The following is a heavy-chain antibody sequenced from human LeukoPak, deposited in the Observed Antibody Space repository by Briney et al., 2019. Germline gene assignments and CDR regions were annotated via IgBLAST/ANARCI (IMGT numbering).Heavy chain of an antibody. CDR2: INPNSGGT. Sequence: ASVEVSCKASGYTFTGYYMHWVRQAPGQGLEWMGWINPNSGGTNYAQKFQGRVTMTRDTSISTAYMELSRLRSDDTAVYYCARDWLLRYSQGGFDYWGQGTLVTVSS. CDR3: ARDWLLRYSQGGFDY. V-gene: IGHV1-2*02. CDR1: GYTFTGYY. D-gene: IGHD3-9*01. J-gene: IGHJ4*02.